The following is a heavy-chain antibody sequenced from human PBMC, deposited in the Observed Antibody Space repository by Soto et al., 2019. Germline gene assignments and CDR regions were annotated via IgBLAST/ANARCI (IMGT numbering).Heavy chain of an antibody. D-gene: IGHD3-22*01. J-gene: IGHJ4*02. V-gene: IGHV1-18*04. Sequence: VKVSCKASGSTFTSYGISWVREAQGRGPEWMGWISPGYGNTKYSQMFQGRVTIARDTSASKAYMELSGMRAEDTAVYHCARGGYFDSSNYLAYWGLGNLVLVS. CDR2: ISPGYGNT. CDR3: ARGGYFDSSNYLAY. CDR1: GSTFTSYG.